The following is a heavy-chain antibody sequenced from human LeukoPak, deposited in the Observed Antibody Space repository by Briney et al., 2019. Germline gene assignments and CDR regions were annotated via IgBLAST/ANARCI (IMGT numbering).Heavy chain of an antibody. J-gene: IGHJ6*02. V-gene: IGHV4-30-4*01. CDR1: GYSISSGDYY. D-gene: IGHD2-2*02. CDR2: IYYSGST. Sequence: SETLSLTCAVSGYSISSGDYYWSWIRQPPGKGLEWIGYIYYSGSTYYNPSLKSRVTISVDTSKNQFSLKLSSVTAADTAVYYCASLSYYCSSTSCYSMDVWGQGTTVTVSS. CDR3: ASLSYYCSSTSCYSMDV.